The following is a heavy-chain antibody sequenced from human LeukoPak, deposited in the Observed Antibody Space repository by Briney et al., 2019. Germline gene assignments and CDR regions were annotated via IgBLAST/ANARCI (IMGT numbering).Heavy chain of an antibody. CDR3: AKDPYRVVVATGNYLDP. Sequence: PGRSLRLSCAASGFTFSSYGMHWVRQAPGKGLEWVAVISHDGSNIYCGDSVKGRFSISRDNSKNTLYLQMNSLRAEDTAVYYCAKDPYRVVVATGNYLDPWGQGTLVTVSS. V-gene: IGHV3-30*18. CDR1: GFTFSSYG. CDR2: ISHDGSNI. J-gene: IGHJ5*02. D-gene: IGHD2-15*01.